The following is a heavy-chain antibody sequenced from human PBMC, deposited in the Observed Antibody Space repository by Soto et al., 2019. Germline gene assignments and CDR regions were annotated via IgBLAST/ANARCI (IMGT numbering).Heavy chain of an antibody. Sequence: GGSLRLSCAVSGFTFSSYAMTWVRQAPGKGLEWVSAISDSGHNTYYADSVKGRFTISRDNSKSTLYLQMNSLRAEDTAVYFFAKAATYCSSCSCLRPANPDVWGQGTTVTVSS. CDR2: ISDSGHNT. D-gene: IGHD2-15*01. CDR1: GFTFSSYA. CDR3: AKAATYCSSCSCLRPANPDV. V-gene: IGHV3-23*01. J-gene: IGHJ6*02.